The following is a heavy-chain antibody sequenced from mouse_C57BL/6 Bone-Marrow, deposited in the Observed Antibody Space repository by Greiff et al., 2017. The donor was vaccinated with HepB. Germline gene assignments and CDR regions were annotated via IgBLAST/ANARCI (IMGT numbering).Heavy chain of an antibody. D-gene: IGHD4-1*02. J-gene: IGHJ2*01. V-gene: IGHV10-1*01. CDR3: VRHPSTGTEGGY. Sequence: DVKLQESGGGLVQPKGSLKLSCAASGFSFNTYAMNWVRQAPGKGLEWVARIRSKSNNYATYYADSVKDRFTISRDDSESMLYLQMNNLKTEDTAMYYCVRHPSTGTEGGYWGQGTTLTVSS. CDR1: GFSFNTYA. CDR2: IRSKSNNYAT.